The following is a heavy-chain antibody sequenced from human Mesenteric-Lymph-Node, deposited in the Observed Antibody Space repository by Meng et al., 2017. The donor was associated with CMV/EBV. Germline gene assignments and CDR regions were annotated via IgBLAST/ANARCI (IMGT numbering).Heavy chain of an antibody. Sequence: GGSLRLSCAVSGFTFSNYAMHWVRQAPGKGLEWVAVISSDGSNKYYANSVKGRFTISRDNSKNTLFLQMNSLRADDTAVYYCAKGPSNYDFWSGLLGYWGQGTLVTVSS. CDR2: ISSDGSNK. CDR3: AKGPSNYDFWSGLLGY. V-gene: IGHV3-30*04. D-gene: IGHD3-3*01. J-gene: IGHJ4*02. CDR1: GFTFSNYA.